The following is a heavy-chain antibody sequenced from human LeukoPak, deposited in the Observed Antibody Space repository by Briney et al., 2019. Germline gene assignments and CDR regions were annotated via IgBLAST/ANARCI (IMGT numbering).Heavy chain of an antibody. CDR1: GGSISSYY. J-gene: IGHJ4*02. Sequence: PSETLSLTCTVSGGSISSYYWSWIRQPPGKGLEWIGYIYYSGSTNYNPSLKSRVTISVDTSKNQFSLKLSSVTAADTAAYYCARGGGATGYFDYWGQGTLVTVSS. V-gene: IGHV4-59*01. CDR2: IYYSGST. CDR3: ARGGGATGYFDY. D-gene: IGHD1-26*01.